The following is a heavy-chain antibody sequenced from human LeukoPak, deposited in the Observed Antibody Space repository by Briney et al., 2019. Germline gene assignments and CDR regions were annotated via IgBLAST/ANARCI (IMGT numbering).Heavy chain of an antibody. CDR1: GYTFHNYW. CDR3: ARHRGYGGDYDY. Sequence: GESLKISCKGSGYTFHNYWIAWVRQMSGKGLEWMGIIYPDDSDARYSPSFQGQVSISADKSITTAYLQWSSLKASDTAMYYCARHRGYGGDYDYWGQGTLGTVSS. CDR2: IYPDDSDA. J-gene: IGHJ4*02. D-gene: IGHD2-21*01. V-gene: IGHV5-51*01.